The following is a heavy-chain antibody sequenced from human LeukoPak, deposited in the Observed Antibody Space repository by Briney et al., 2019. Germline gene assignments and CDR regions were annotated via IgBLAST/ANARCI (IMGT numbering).Heavy chain of an antibody. V-gene: IGHV4-59*01. Sequence: PSETLSLTCTVSGGSISSYYWSWIRQSPGKGLEWIGYKSHSGSANYNPSLKSRVTISTDTSKNQFSLKLSSATAADTAMYYCARNGGSYVFDYWGQGILVTVSS. CDR3: ARNGGSYVFDY. CDR1: GGSISSYY. J-gene: IGHJ4*02. D-gene: IGHD3-16*01. CDR2: KSHSGSA.